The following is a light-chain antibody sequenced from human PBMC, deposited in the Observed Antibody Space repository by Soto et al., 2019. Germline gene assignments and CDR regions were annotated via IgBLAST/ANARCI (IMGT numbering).Light chain of an antibody. V-gene: IGKV1D-13*01. CDR1: QDISSH. J-gene: IGKJ1*01. Sequence: AIQLTQSPSSLSASVGDSVTITCRASQDISSHLAWYQQKPGKAPKVLIYAASTLETGVPSRFSGSGSGTDFTLTISSLQPEDFATYYCQQYSDWPRTFGQGTKLEFK. CDR3: QQYSDWPRT. CDR2: AAS.